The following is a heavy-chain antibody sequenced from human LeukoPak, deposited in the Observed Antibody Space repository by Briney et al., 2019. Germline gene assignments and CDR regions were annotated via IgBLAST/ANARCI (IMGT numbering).Heavy chain of an antibody. CDR3: AREGGVGATDLLYYFDY. CDR1: GYTFTSYY. J-gene: IGHJ4*02. D-gene: IGHD1-26*01. CDR2: INPSGGST. Sequence: GASVKVSCKASGYTFTSYYMHWVRQAPGQGLEWMGIINPSGGSTSYAQKFQGRVTMTRDTSTSTVYMELSSLRSEDTAVYYCAREGGVGATDLLYYFDYWGQGTLVTVSS. V-gene: IGHV1-46*01.